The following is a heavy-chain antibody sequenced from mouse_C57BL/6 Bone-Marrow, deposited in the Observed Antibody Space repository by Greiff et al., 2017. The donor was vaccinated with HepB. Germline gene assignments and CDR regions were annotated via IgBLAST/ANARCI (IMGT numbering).Heavy chain of an antibody. V-gene: IGHV1-81*01. CDR3: ERCKYSNTKDYAMDY. CDR2: IYPRSGNT. Sequence: QVQLKESGAELARPGASVKLSCKASGYTFTSYGISWVKQRTGQGLEWIGEIYPRSGNTYYNEKFKGKATLTADKSSSTAYMELRSLTSEDSAVYFCERCKYSNTKDYAMDYWGQGTSVTVSS. J-gene: IGHJ4*01. CDR1: GYTFTSYG. D-gene: IGHD2-5*01.